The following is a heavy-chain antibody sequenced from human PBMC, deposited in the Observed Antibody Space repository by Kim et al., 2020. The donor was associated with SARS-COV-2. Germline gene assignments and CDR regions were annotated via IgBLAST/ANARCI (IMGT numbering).Heavy chain of an antibody. CDR2: ISYSGRA. D-gene: IGHD6-25*01. CDR3: ARHSSLNLAAALDY. CDR1: GGSISSSSYY. J-gene: IGHJ4*02. V-gene: IGHV4-39*01. Sequence: SETLSLTCTVSGGSISSSSYYWGWIRQSPGKGLEWIGSISYSGRAYYYPSLKSRVTIYVDTSKNHFSLRMNSVTAADTAVYYCARHSSLNLAAALDYWGQRTLVTVST.